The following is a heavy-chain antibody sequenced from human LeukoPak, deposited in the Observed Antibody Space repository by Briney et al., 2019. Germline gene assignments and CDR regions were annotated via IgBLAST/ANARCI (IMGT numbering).Heavy chain of an antibody. V-gene: IGHV3-33*01. J-gene: IGHJ4*02. D-gene: IGHD3-22*01. CDR1: GFTFSSYG. CDR2: IWYDGSNK. Sequence: GRSLRLSCAASGFTFSSYGMHWVRQAPGKGLEWVAVIWYDGSNKYYADSVKGRFTISRDNSKNTLYLQMNSLGAEDTAVYYCARGAYYDSSGYELTYWGQGTLVTVSS. CDR3: ARGAYYDSSGYELTY.